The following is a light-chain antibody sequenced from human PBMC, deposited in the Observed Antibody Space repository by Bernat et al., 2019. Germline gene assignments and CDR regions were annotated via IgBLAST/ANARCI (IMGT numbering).Light chain of an antibody. J-gene: IGLJ1*01. Sequence: QSALTQPASVSGSPGQSITISCIGTSSDIGRYNYVSWYQQHPGKAPNLLIYAVATRPSGVSHRFSASKSGNPASLTISGLQAEDESDYYCSSYTRSATYVFGTGTKVTVL. V-gene: IGLV2-14*03. CDR3: SSYTRSATYV. CDR2: AVA. CDR1: SSDIGRYNY.